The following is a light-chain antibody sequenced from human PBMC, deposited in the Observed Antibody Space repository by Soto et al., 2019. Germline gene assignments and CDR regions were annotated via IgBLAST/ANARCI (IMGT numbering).Light chain of an antibody. J-gene: IGKJ5*01. CDR1: ESLLHITWETF. CDR3: QQYGSSPPYT. V-gene: IGKV2-29*01. Sequence: DVVMTQTPLSLSVSPGQPASISCKSGESLLHITWETFLFSYLQKPGQSPQLLIYEVSTRVSGVPDRFSGSGSGTDFTLTISRLEPEDFAVYYCQQYGSSPPYTFGQGTRLEIK. CDR2: EVS.